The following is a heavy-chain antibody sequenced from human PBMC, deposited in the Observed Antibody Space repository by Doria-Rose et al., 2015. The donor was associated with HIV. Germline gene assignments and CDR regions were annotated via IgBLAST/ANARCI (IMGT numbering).Heavy chain of an antibody. Sequence: QVQLQESGAEVKKPGASVKVSCKASGYTFTSYDINWMRQATGQGLEWMGWMNPNSGNTDYAQRFQGRVTMTRNTSISTAYMELSSLGSEDTAVHYCARGQLAEFDYWGQGTLVTVSS. CDR1: GYTFTSYD. J-gene: IGHJ4*02. V-gene: IGHV1-8*02. D-gene: IGHD2-2*01. CDR2: MNPNSGNT. CDR3: ARGQLAEFDY.